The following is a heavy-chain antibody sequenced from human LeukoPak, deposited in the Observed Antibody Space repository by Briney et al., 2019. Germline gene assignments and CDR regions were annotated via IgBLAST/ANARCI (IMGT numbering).Heavy chain of an antibody. J-gene: IGHJ4*02. CDR1: GYTFTSYG. Sequence: ASVKVSCKASGYTFTSYGISWVRQAPGQGLEWMGWISAYNGNTNYAQKLQGRVTMTTDTSTSTAYMELRSLRSDDTAVYYCARVAVAGTKGGLFDYWGQGTLVTVSS. CDR2: ISAYNGNT. CDR3: ARVAVAGTKGGLFDY. D-gene: IGHD6-19*01. V-gene: IGHV1-18*01.